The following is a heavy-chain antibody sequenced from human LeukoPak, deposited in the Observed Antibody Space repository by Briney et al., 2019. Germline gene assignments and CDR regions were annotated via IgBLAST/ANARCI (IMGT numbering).Heavy chain of an antibody. V-gene: IGHV3-48*03. CDR1: GFSFSNYA. J-gene: IGHJ4*02. CDR3: ARDAGYYFDY. Sequence: GGSLRLSCAASGFSFSNYAMSWVRQAPGKGLEWVSYISSSGSTIYYADSVKGRFTISRDNAKNSLYLQMNSLRAEDTAVYYCARDAGYYFDYWGQGTLVTVSS. CDR2: ISSSGSTI.